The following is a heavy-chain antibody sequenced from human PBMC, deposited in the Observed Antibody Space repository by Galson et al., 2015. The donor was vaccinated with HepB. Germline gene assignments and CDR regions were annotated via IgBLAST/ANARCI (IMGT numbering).Heavy chain of an antibody. V-gene: IGHV4-59*01. Sequence: ETLSLTCTVSGGSISSYYWSWIRQPPGKGLEWIGNIYYSGSTNYNPSLKSRVTISVDTSKNQFSLKLSSVTAADTAVYYCARDFGYSSGWFDYWGQGTLVTVSS. CDR1: GGSISSYY. J-gene: IGHJ4*02. CDR3: ARDFGYSSGWFDY. CDR2: IYYSGST. D-gene: IGHD6-19*01.